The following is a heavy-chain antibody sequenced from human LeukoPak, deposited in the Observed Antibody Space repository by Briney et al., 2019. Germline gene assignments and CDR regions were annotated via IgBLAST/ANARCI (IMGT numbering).Heavy chain of an antibody. CDR2: INPNSGGT. V-gene: IGHV1-2*02. J-gene: IGHJ4*02. D-gene: IGHD3-22*01. Sequence: ASVKVSCKASGYTFTGYYTHWVRQAPGQGLEWMGWINPNSGGTNYAQKFQGRVTMTRDTSISTAYMELSRLRSDDTAVYYCARGGRGWLSPYYFDYRGQGTLVTVSS. CDR1: GYTFTGYY. CDR3: ARGGRGWLSPYYFDY.